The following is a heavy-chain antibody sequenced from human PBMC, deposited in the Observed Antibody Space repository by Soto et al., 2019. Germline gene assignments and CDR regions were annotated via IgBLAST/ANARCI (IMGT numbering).Heavy chain of an antibody. J-gene: IGHJ3*02. CDR3: AKDPNGDYVGAFDI. Sequence: EVQLLESGGGLVQPGGSLRLSCAASGFSLRSYAMSWVRQAPGKGPEWVSGITASGGKTYYADSVKGRFTISRDNSKNTLYLQMNSLRAEDTAVYFCAKDPNGDYVGAFDIWGRGTMVTVSS. D-gene: IGHD4-17*01. CDR1: GFSLRSYA. CDR2: ITASGGKT. V-gene: IGHV3-23*01.